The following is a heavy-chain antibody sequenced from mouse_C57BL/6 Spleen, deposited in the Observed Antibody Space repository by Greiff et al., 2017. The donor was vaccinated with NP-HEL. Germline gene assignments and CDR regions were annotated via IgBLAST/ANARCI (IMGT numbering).Heavy chain of an antibody. D-gene: IGHD1-1*01. CDR2: IWRGGST. J-gene: IGHJ4*01. V-gene: IGHV2-5*01. CDR3: AIPYYGSSYDYAMDY. Sequence: VQVVESGPGLVQPSQSLSITCTVSGFSLTSYGVHWVRQSPGKGLEWLGVIWRGGSTDYNAAFMSRLSITKDNSKSQVFFKMNSLQADDTAIYYCAIPYYGSSYDYAMDYWGQGTSVTVSS. CDR1: GFSLTSYG.